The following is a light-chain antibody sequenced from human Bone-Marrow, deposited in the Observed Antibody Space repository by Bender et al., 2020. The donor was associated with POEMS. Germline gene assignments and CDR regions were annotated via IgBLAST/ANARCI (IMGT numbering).Light chain of an antibody. J-gene: IGLJ3*02. V-gene: IGLV2-23*01. CDR3: SSYVDSMGV. Sequence: QSALTQPASVSGSPGQSITISCTGTSSYVGSYNLVSWYQQHPGKAPKLMIYEDSKRPSGVSDRFSGSKSGNTASLTISGLQAEDEADYYCSSYVDSMGVFGGGTKLTVL. CDR2: EDS. CDR1: SSYVGSYNL.